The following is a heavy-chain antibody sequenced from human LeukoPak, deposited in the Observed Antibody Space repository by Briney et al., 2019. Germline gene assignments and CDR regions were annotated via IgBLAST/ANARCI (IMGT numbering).Heavy chain of an antibody. D-gene: IGHD6-19*01. CDR3: ARDVRWLVLDYYMDV. CDR2: INTNTGNP. V-gene: IGHV7-4-1*02. CDR1: GYTFTSYA. Sequence: ASVKVSCKASGYTFTSYAMNWVRQAPGQGLEWMGWINTNTGNPTYAQGFTGRFVFSLDTSVSTAYLQISSLKAEDTAVYYCARDVRWLVLDYYMDVWGKGTTVTVSS. J-gene: IGHJ6*03.